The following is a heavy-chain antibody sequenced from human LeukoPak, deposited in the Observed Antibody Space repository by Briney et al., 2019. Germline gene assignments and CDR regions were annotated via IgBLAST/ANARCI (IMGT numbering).Heavy chain of an antibody. Sequence: ASVKVSCKASGYTFTSYGISWVRQAPGQGLEWMGWISAYNGNTNYAQKLQGRVTMTTDTSTSTAYMELRSLRSDDTAVYYCARADGSIWYSGYFDYWGQGTLVTASS. CDR1: GYTFTSYG. D-gene: IGHD6-13*01. CDR2: ISAYNGNT. V-gene: IGHV1-18*04. J-gene: IGHJ4*02. CDR3: ARADGSIWYSGYFDY.